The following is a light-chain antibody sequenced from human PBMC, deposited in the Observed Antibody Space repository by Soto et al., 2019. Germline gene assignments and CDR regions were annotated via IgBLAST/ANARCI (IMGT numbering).Light chain of an antibody. CDR3: SSYTSTNTPVV. CDR1: SSDVGGYNY. V-gene: IGLV2-14*01. Sequence: QSALTQPASVSGSPGQSITISCTGTSSDVGGYNYVFWYQQHPGKAPKLMIYEVSNRPSGVSNRFSGSKSGNTASLTISGLQTEDEADYYCSSYTSTNTPVVFGGETKVTVL. CDR2: EVS. J-gene: IGLJ2*01.